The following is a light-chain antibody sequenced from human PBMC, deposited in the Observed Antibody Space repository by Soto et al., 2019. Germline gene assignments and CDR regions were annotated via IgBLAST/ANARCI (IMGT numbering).Light chain of an antibody. CDR2: DAS. V-gene: IGKV3-11*01. CDR3: QQRSNWPS. CDR1: QSVSTY. Sequence: EVVLTQSPDTLSLSPGGRATLSCRASQSVSTYLAWYQKKPGQATMLLIYDASSRATGVPARFSGRGSGTDFTLTISSLEPEDFAVYYCQQRSNWPSFGQGTRLEIK. J-gene: IGKJ5*01.